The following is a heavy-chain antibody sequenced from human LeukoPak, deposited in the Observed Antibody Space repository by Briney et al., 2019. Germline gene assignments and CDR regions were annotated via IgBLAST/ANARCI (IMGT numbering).Heavy chain of an antibody. J-gene: IGHJ4*02. CDR3: AREISSSWYEIFDY. V-gene: IGHV3-21*01. CDR1: GFTFSSYA. CDR2: ISSSSSYI. Sequence: PGGSLRLSCAASGFTFSSYAMSWVRQAPGKGLEWVSSISSSSSYIYYADSVKGRFTISRDNAKNSLYLQMNSLRAEDTAVYYCAREISSSWYEIFDYWGQGTLVTVSS. D-gene: IGHD6-13*01.